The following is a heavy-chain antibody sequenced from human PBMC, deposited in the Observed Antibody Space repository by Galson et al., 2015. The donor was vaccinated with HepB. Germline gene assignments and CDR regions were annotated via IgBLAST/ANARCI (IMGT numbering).Heavy chain of an antibody. V-gene: IGHV3-48*04. CDR2: ISSSGSSI. J-gene: IGHJ4*02. CDR3: ARKDFDTSGTYYIPIFDY. CDR1: GFTFSAYT. Sequence: SLRLSCAASGFTFSAYTMTWVRQAPGKGLEWLSHISSSGSSIHYADSVTGRFTISRDNAKNSLYLQLSSLRAEDTALYFCARKDFDTSGTYYIPIFDYWGQGTLVTVSS. D-gene: IGHD3-10*01.